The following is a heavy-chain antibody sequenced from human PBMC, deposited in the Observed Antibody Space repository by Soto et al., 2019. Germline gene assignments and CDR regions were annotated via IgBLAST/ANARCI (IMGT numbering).Heavy chain of an antibody. Sequence: ASVKVSCKASGCTFINNAITWVRQAPGQGLECMGWISTENGNTNYAQNLQGRVILTRDRSTNTAYMELRSLRPEDTATYYCARDSSSGTFDNWGQGALVTVSS. CDR1: GCTFINNA. CDR2: ISTENGNT. J-gene: IGHJ4*02. V-gene: IGHV1-18*04. CDR3: ARDSSSGTFDN. D-gene: IGHD3-22*01.